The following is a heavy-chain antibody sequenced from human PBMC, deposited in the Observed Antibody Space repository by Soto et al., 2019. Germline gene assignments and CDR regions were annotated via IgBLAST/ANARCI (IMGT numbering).Heavy chain of an antibody. CDR3: ARGTNFSSSSEYFDL. V-gene: IGHV3-13*01. CDR2: IGTAGDT. D-gene: IGHD6-13*01. Sequence: EVQLVESGGGLVQPGGSLRLSCAASGFTFSSYDMHWVRQATGKGLEWVSAIGTAGDTYYPGSVKGRFTISRENAKNSLYLQMISLRAGDTAVYYCARGTNFSSSSEYFDLWGRGTLVTVFS. CDR1: GFTFSSYD. J-gene: IGHJ2*01.